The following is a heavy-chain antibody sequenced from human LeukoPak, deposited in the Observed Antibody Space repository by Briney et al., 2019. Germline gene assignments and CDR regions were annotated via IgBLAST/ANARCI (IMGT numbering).Heavy chain of an antibody. J-gene: IGHJ4*02. CDR3: ARVGGSSSVDY. CDR1: GGSFSGYY. D-gene: IGHD6-6*01. V-gene: IGHV4-34*01. CDR2: INHSGST. Sequence: SETLSLTCAVYGGSFSGYYWSWIRQPPGKGLEWIGEINHSGSTNYNPSLKSRVTISVDTSKNQFSLKLSSVTAADTAVYCCARVGGSSSVDYWGQGTLVTVSS.